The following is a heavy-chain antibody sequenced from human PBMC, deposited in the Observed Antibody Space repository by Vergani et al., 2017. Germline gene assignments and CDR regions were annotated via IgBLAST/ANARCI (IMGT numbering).Heavy chain of an antibody. CDR2: IYTSGST. J-gene: IGHJ4*02. Sequence: QVQLQESGPGLVKPSQTLSLTCTVAGGSISSGSYYWSWIRQPAGKGLEWIGRIYTSGSTNYNPSLKSRVTISVDTSKNQFSLKLSSVTAADTAVYYCAGFTVGATRRLEYWGQGTLVTVSA. D-gene: IGHD1-26*01. V-gene: IGHV4-61*02. CDR3: AGFTVGATRRLEY. CDR1: GGSISSGSYY.